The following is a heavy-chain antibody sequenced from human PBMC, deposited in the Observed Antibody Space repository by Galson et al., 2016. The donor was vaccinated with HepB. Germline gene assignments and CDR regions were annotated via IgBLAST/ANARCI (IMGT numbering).Heavy chain of an antibody. V-gene: IGHV5-51*01. CDR1: GYNFDTYW. CDR2: IYAGDSDT. Sequence: QSGAEVKKPGESLKISCQASGYNFDTYWIAWVRQTPGKGLEWMGVIYAGDSDTTYNPAFQGQVSISVDRSLRTAYLQWSSLKASDNAIYYCARHANHHGGNNSCFDPWGQGTLVSVSS. CDR3: ARHANHHGGNNSCFDP. D-gene: IGHD1-14*01. J-gene: IGHJ5*02.